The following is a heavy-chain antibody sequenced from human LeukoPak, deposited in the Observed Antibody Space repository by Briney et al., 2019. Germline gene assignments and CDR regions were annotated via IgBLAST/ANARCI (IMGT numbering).Heavy chain of an antibody. Sequence: GGSLRLSCAASGFTFNNYGMHWVRQAPGKGLEWVAFIHYDGSNKYYADSVKGRFTISRDNSKITLYLQMNSLRAEDTAVYYCAKDRITMVRGVSVDYWGQGTLVTVSS. CDR2: IHYDGSNK. V-gene: IGHV3-30*02. CDR3: AKDRITMVRGVSVDY. CDR1: GFTFNNYG. D-gene: IGHD3-10*01. J-gene: IGHJ4*02.